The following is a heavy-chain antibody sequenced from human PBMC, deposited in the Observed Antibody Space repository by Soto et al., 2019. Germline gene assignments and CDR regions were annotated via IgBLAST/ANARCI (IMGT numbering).Heavy chain of an antibody. CDR3: AKGGPLTIMHYFDY. D-gene: IGHD2-8*01. J-gene: IGHJ4*02. V-gene: IGHV3-30*18. CDR2: TAYDGSTT. CDR1: GFTCSNYG. Sequence: GGALRLSCAASGFTCSNYGMHWVRQAPGKGLEWVAVTAYDGSTTYDEDSEKGRFSISRDNSKNTVYLQMNSLRVDDTALYFCAKGGPLTIMHYFDYWGQGTPVTVSS.